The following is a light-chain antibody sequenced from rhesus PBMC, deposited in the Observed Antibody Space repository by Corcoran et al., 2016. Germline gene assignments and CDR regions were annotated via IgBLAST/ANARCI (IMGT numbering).Light chain of an antibody. CDR1: QGISSY. V-gene: IGKV1S14*01. J-gene: IGKJ2*01. CDR2: YAS. CDR3: QQSDSYPYN. Sequence: DIQMTQSPSSLSASVGDTVTFTCRASQGISSYLAWYQQKQGKAPNPLIHYASNLESGVPSRFSGSGSGTDFSLTISSLQPEDFATYYCQQSDSYPYNFGQGTKVEIK.